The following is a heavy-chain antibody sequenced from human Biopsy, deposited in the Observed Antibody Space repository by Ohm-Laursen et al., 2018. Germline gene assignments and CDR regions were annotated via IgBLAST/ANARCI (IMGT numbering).Heavy chain of an antibody. J-gene: IGHJ5*02. Sequence: SDTLSLTCTVSGGSISGSSWSWIRQAPGKGLEWIGYISYSRDTNYNPSLKSRITISVDTSKNQFSLKLTSVTAADTAVYYCARHPTGFWFDPWGQGTLVIVSS. CDR2: ISYSRDT. CDR1: GGSISGSS. V-gene: IGHV4-59*08. CDR3: ARHPTGFWFDP.